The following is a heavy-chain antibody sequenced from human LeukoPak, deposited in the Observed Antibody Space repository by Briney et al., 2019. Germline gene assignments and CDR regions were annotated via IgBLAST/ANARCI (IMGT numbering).Heavy chain of an antibody. D-gene: IGHD2-2*03. V-gene: IGHV3-7*01. J-gene: IGHJ4*02. CDR3: ARDGYCNSITCFDY. CDR1: GFTFSSYW. CDR2: IKKDGSEK. Sequence: GGSLRLSCAASGFTFSSYWMSWVRQAPGKGLEWVANIKKDGSEKYYVDSVKGRFTISRDNTKNSVYLQMNGLRAEDTAIYYCARDGYCNSITCFDYWGQGTLVTVSS.